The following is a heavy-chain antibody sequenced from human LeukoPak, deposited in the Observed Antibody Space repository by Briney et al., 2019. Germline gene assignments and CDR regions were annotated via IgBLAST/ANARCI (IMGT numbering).Heavy chain of an antibody. CDR1: GYTFIDYY. D-gene: IGHD3-16*01. J-gene: IGHJ4*02. CDR3: ATLGEDKTDTPFDY. CDR2: INPSTGGT. Sequence: ASVTVSFKTSGYTFIDYYVHWIRQAPGQGLEWMGRINPSTGGTDFAQKFQGKVSMIRDTSISTAYMGLSRLGSDDTAVYYCATLGEDKTDTPFDYWGQGTLVTVSS. V-gene: IGHV1-2*06.